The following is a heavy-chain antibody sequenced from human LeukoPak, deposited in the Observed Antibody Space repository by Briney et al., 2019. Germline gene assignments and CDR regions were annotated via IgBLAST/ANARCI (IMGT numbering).Heavy chain of an antibody. D-gene: IGHD5-24*01. CDR1: GFTFSSYS. J-gene: IGHJ4*02. CDR3: AKDEAEGMDGYNFNDY. V-gene: IGHV3-48*01. CDR2: ISSSSSTI. Sequence: PGGSLRLSCAASGFTFSSYSMNWVRQAPGKGLEWVSYISSSSSTIYYADSVKGRFTISRDNSKNTLYLQMNSLRAEDTAVYYCAKDEAEGMDGYNFNDYWGQGTLVTVSS.